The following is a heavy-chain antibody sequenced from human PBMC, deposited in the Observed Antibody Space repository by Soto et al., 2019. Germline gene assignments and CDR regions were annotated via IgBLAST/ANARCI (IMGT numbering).Heavy chain of an antibody. CDR3: AREYGDYGVIDY. Sequence: QVQLQQWGAGLLKPSETLSLTCAVYGGSFSGYYWSWIRQPPGKGLEWIGEINHSGSTNYNPSLRGRATIAVDTSKNQFSLKLSSVTAADPAVYYCAREYGDYGVIDYWGQGTLVTVSS. D-gene: IGHD4-17*01. CDR1: GGSFSGYY. V-gene: IGHV4-34*01. CDR2: INHSGST. J-gene: IGHJ4*02.